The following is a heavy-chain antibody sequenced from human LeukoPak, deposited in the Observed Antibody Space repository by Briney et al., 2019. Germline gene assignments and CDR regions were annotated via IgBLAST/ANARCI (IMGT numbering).Heavy chain of an antibody. D-gene: IGHD5-12*01. CDR3: AIVKGWNSGYDYWFDP. CDR2: ISAYNGNT. V-gene: IGHV1-18*01. Sequence: ASVKVSCKASGYTFTSYGISWVRQAPGQGLEWMGWISAYNGNTNYAQKLQGRVTMNTDTNTSTAYMERRSLRSDDTAVYYCAIVKGWNSGYDYWFDPWGQGTLVTVSS. J-gene: IGHJ5*02. CDR1: GYTFTSYG.